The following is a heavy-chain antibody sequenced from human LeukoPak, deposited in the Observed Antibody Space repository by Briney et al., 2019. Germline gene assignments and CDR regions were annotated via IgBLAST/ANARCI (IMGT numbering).Heavy chain of an antibody. V-gene: IGHV3-30*02. CDR2: IRYDGSEK. CDR3: AKEISRIAVAQRGY. J-gene: IGHJ4*02. D-gene: IGHD6-19*01. Sequence: GGPLRLSCESSGFTFRSNGMHWVRQTPGKGLEWVAFIRYDGSEKYYADSVKGRFTISRDNSKNTLYLQMNSLRVEDTAVYYCAKEISRIAVAQRGYWGQGTLATVSS. CDR1: GFTFRSNG.